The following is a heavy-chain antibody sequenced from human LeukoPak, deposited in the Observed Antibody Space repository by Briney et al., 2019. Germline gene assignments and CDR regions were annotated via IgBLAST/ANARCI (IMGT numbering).Heavy chain of an antibody. D-gene: IGHD6-6*01. Sequence: GGSVRLSCAASGFTFSDYYMSWIRQAPGKGLEWISYISIIYSTMYYADSVKGRFTISRDNAKNSLYLKMNSLRADATAVYYCARGHWKLEIWGPGTLVTVSS. CDR1: GFTFSDYY. V-gene: IGHV3-11*01. CDR3: ARGHWKLEI. CDR2: ISIIYSTM. J-gene: IGHJ4*02.